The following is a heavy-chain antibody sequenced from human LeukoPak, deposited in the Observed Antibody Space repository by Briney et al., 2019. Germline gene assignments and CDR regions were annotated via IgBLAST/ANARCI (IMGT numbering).Heavy chain of an antibody. J-gene: IGHJ4*02. Sequence: SETLSLTCTVSGGSISSSSYYWGWIRQPPGKGLEWIGCIYYSGNTYYNPSVKSRVTISVDTSKNQFSLKLTSVTAADTAVYYCARSRNPFSSAPDYWGQGTLVTVSS. CDR1: GGSISSSSYY. CDR3: ARSRNPFSSAPDY. CDR2: IYYSGNT. D-gene: IGHD6-25*01. V-gene: IGHV4-39*01.